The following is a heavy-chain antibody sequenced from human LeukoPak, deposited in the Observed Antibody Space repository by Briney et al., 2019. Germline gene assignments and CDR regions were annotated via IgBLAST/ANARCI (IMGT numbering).Heavy chain of an antibody. CDR3: AELGITMIGGV. CDR1: GFTFSSYE. Sequence: GGSLRLSCAASGFTFSSYEMNWVRQAPGKGLEWVSYISSSGSTIYYADSVKGRFTISRDNAKNSLYLQMNSLRAEDTAVYYCAELGITMIGGVWGKGTTVTMSS. V-gene: IGHV3-48*03. D-gene: IGHD3-10*02. J-gene: IGHJ6*04. CDR2: ISSSGSTI.